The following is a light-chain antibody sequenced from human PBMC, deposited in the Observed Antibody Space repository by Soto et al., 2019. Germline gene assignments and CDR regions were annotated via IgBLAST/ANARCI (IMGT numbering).Light chain of an antibody. CDR2: DVS. V-gene: IGLV2-14*01. CDR3: SSYTSSSTRVV. CDR1: SSDVGGYNY. Sequence: QSVLTQPASVSGSPGQSITISCTGTSSDVGGYNYVSWYQQHPGKAPKLMIYDVSNRPSGFSNRFSGSKSGNTASLTISGLQAEDEADYYCSSYTSSSTRVVFGGGTKLTVL. J-gene: IGLJ2*01.